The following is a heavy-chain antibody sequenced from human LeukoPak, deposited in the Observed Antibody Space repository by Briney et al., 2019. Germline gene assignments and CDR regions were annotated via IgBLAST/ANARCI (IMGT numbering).Heavy chain of an antibody. CDR3: VKDWDCSSTTCYAGAFDV. CDR1: GFIFSNYA. Sequence: GGSLRLSCSASGFIFSNYAMHWVRQAPGKGLEYVSAISSNEISTFYADSVKGRFIISRDNSKNSLYLQMSSLRPEDTAVYYCVKDWDCSSTTCYAGAFDVWGQGTMVTVSS. CDR2: ISSNEIST. D-gene: IGHD2-2*01. J-gene: IGHJ3*01. V-gene: IGHV3-64D*09.